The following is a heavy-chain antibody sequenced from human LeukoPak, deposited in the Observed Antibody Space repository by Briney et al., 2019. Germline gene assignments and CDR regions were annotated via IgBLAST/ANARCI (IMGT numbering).Heavy chain of an antibody. Sequence: ASVKVSCKASGYTFTSYDINWVRQAAGQGLEWMGWMNPNSGNTGYAQKFQGRVTMTRNTSISTAYMELSSLRSEDTAVYYCASEMGYSYGSDAFDIWGQGTMVTVSS. V-gene: IGHV1-8*01. D-gene: IGHD5-18*01. CDR2: MNPNSGNT. CDR1: GYTFTSYD. J-gene: IGHJ3*02. CDR3: ASEMGYSYGSDAFDI.